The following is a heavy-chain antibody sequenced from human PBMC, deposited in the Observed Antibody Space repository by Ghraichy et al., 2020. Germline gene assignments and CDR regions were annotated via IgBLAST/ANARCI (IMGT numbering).Heavy chain of an antibody. CDR3: AREESYSNYISY. D-gene: IGHD4-11*01. CDR1: GFTFSAYW. V-gene: IGHV3-7*01. CDR2: IKPDGSEK. J-gene: IGHJ4*02. Sequence: LSLTCAASGFTFSAYWMSWVRQAPGKGLEWVANIKPDGSEKYYVDSVKGRFTISRDNAKNSLYLQMNSLRAEDTAVYYCAREESYSNYISYWGQGTPVTVSS.